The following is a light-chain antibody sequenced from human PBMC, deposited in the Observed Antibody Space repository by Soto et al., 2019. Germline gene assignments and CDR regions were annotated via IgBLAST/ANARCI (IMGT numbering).Light chain of an antibody. V-gene: IGKV3-20*01. CDR3: QHSGSSPLTFVT. CDR2: DTS. CDR1: QSVSSSY. Sequence: EIVLTQSPGTLSLSPGERATLSCRASQSVSSSYLAWYQQKPGQAPRLLIFDTSNRATGIPDRFSGSGSGTDFTLTISRLEPEDFAVYYCQHSGSSPLTFVTFGGGTKVEIK. J-gene: IGKJ4*01.